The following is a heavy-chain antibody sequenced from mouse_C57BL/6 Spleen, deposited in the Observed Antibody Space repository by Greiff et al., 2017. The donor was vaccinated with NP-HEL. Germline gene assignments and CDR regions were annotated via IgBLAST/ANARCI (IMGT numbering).Heavy chain of an antibody. J-gene: IGHJ1*03. CDR1: GYTFTDYY. D-gene: IGHD1-1*01. V-gene: IGHV1-19*01. CDR3: ARRYYGSSYVYFDV. Sequence: VQLQQSGPVLVKPGASVKMSCKASGYTFTDYYMNWVKQSHGKSLEWIGVINPYNGGTSYNQKFKGKATLTVDKSSSTAYMELNSLTSEDSAVYYCARRYYGSSYVYFDVWGTGTTVTVSS. CDR2: INPYNGGT.